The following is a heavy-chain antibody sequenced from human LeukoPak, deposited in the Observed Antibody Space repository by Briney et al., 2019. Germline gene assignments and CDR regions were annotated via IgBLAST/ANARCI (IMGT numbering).Heavy chain of an antibody. CDR1: GFTFSNAW. D-gene: IGHD6-13*01. Sequence: GGSLRLSCAASGFTFSNAWMNWVRQAPGKGLEWVGRIKSKTDGGTTDYAAPVEGRFTISRDDSKKTLYLQMNSLKTEDTAVYYCSTDPYSSKWYYFDYWGQGTLITVSS. CDR2: IKSKTDGGTT. V-gene: IGHV3-15*01. J-gene: IGHJ4*02. CDR3: STDPYSSKWYYFDY.